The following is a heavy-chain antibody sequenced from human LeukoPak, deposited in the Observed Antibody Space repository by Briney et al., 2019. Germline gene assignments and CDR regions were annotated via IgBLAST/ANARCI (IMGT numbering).Heavy chain of an antibody. CDR2: IWYDGSNK. D-gene: IGHD3-22*01. CDR1: GFTFSSYG. J-gene: IGHJ4*02. CDR3: ARVMSLHYYDSSGYPDY. Sequence: GRSLRLSCAASGFTFSSYGMHWVRQAPGKGLEWVAVIWYDGSNKYYADSVKGRFTISRDNSKNTLYLQMNSLRAEDTAVYYCARVMSLHYYDSSGYPDYWGQGTLVTVSS. V-gene: IGHV3-33*01.